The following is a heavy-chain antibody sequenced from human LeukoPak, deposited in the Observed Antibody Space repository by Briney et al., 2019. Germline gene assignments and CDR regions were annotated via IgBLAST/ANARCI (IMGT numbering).Heavy chain of an antibody. Sequence: GASVKVSCKASGYTFTSYYIHWVRQAPGQGLEWMGIINPSGGTTTYAQKFQGRVSMTRDTSTSTVYMELRSLRSDDTAVYYCARRGDDGGRGDAFDIWGQGTMVTVSS. J-gene: IGHJ3*02. CDR3: ARRGDDGGRGDAFDI. CDR2: INPSGGTT. CDR1: GYTFTSYY. D-gene: IGHD2-15*01. V-gene: IGHV1-46*01.